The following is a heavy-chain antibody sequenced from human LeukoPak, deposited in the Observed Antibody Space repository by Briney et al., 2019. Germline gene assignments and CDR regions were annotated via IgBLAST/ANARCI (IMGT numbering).Heavy chain of an antibody. Sequence: SETLSLTCTVSGGSISSSSYYWGWIRQPPGKGLEWIGSIYYSGNTYYNPSLKSRVTISVDTSKNQFSLKLSSVTAADTAVYYCARVDCSSTSCYHFDYWGQGTLVTVSS. CDR1: GGSISSSSYY. V-gene: IGHV4-39*01. D-gene: IGHD2-2*01. CDR2: IYYSGNT. CDR3: ARVDCSSTSCYHFDY. J-gene: IGHJ4*02.